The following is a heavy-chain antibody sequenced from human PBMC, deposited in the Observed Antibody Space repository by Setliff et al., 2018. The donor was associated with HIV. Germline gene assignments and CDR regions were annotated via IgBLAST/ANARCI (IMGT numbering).Heavy chain of an antibody. J-gene: IGHJ6*03. CDR3: TREGVTFDDYYYMDV. CDR2: IRSKGYGGTT. D-gene: IGHD2-21*02. V-gene: IGHV3-49*04. CDR1: GFTFGDYT. Sequence: LRLSCTASGFTFGDYTLSWVRQAPGKGLEWVGLIRSKGYGGTTDYAASVKGRFTISRDDSKSFAYLQMNSLKTEDTAVYYCTREGVTFDDYYYMDVWGKGTTVTVSS.